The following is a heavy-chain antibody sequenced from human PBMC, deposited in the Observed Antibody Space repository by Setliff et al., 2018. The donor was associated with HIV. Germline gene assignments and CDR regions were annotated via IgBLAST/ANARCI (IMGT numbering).Heavy chain of an antibody. CDR3: ARDATRGGDMDV. J-gene: IGHJ6*03. CDR1: AFTFSNAW. V-gene: IGHV3-7*01. D-gene: IGHD2-15*01. CDR2: IKEDGSEK. Sequence: PGGSLRLSCAASAFTFSNAWMSWVRQAPGKGLEWVANIKEDGSEKYYVDSVRGRFTISRDNAKNSLYLQMNSLRAEDTAVYYCARDATRGGDMDVWAKGTTVTVSS.